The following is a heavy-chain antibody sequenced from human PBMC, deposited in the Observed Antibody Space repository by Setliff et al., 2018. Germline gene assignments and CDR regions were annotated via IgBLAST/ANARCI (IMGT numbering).Heavy chain of an antibody. CDR3: ARAFTYYNFWSGYGYGMDV. CDR2: IFPSGST. CDR1: GGSISSGSYY. D-gene: IGHD3-3*01. J-gene: IGHJ6*02. V-gene: IGHV4-61*02. Sequence: TLSLTCTVSGGSISSGSYYWSWIRQPAGKGLEWIGRIFPSGSTNYNPSLRSRVTISVDTSKNQFSLKLSSVTAADTAVYYCARAFTYYNFWSGYGYGMDVWGQGTTVTVSS.